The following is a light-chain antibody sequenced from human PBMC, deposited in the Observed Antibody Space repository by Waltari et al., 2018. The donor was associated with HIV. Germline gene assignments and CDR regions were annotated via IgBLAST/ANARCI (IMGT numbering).Light chain of an antibody. J-gene: IGKJ1*01. CDR2: LGS. CDR1: QSLLHSNGYNY. CDR3: MQALQTPPA. V-gene: IGKV2-28*01. Sequence: DIVMTQSPLSLPVTTGEPASISCRSSQSLLHSNGYNYLEWYLQKPGRSPHVLIYLGSDRASGVPDRCSGSGSGTDFTLKISRVEAEDVGVYYCMQALQTPPAFGQGTKVEIK.